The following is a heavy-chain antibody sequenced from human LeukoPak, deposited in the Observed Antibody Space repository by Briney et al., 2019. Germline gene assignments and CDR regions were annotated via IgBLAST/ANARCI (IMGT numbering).Heavy chain of an antibody. Sequence: SETLPLTCAVYGGSVSGYYWSWIRQPPGKGLEWIGEINHSGSTNYNPSLKSRVTISVDTSKNQFSLKLSSVTAADTAVYYCARGRKIAAAGGLPKYYFDYWGQGTLVTVSS. CDR2: INHSGST. J-gene: IGHJ4*02. CDR3: ARGRKIAAAGGLPKYYFDY. V-gene: IGHV4-34*01. D-gene: IGHD6-13*01. CDR1: GGSVSGYY.